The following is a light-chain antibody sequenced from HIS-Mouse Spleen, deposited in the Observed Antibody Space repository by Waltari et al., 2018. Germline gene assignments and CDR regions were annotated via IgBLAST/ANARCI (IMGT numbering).Light chain of an antibody. CDR2: EDS. V-gene: IGLV3-10*01. J-gene: IGLJ2*01. Sequence: SYELTQPPSVSVSPVQTARITRPGDGLPTKYAYWYQQKSGQAPVLVIYEDSKRPSGIPERFSGSSSGTMATLTISGAQVEDEADYYCYSTDSSGNHRVFGGGTKLTVL. CDR3: YSTDSSGNHRV. CDR1: GLPTKY.